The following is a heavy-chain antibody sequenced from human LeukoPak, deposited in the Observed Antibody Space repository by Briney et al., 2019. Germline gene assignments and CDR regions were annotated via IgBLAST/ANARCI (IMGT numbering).Heavy chain of an antibody. J-gene: IGHJ4*02. CDR3: ARDGDSGGLIAHFDY. V-gene: IGHV3-53*04. CDR2: IYSGGST. D-gene: IGHD1-26*01. CDR1: GFNVSSNY. Sequence: PGGSLRLSCAASGFNVSSNYMSWVRQAPGKGLEWVSVIYSGGSTYYVDSVKGRFTISRHNSKNTLYLQMNSLKPEDTAVYYCARDGDSGGLIAHFDYWGQGTLVTVSS.